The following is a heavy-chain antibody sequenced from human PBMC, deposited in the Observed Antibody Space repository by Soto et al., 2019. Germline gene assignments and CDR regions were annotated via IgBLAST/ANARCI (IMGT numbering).Heavy chain of an antibody. Sequence: QVQLQQWGAGLLKPSETLSLTCAVYGGSFSGYYWSWIRQPPGKGLEWIGEINHSGSTNYNPSPKSRVTISVDTSKNQFSLKLSSVTAADTAVYYCARTVVDDYGDYLDYWGQGTLVTVSS. D-gene: IGHD4-17*01. CDR2: INHSGST. J-gene: IGHJ4*02. CDR1: GGSFSGYY. V-gene: IGHV4-34*01. CDR3: ARTVVDDYGDYLDY.